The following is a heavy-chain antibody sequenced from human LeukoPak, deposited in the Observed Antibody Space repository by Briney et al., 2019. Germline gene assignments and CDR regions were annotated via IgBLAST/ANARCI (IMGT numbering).Heavy chain of an antibody. D-gene: IGHD3-10*01. CDR3: ARARLRGPKANWFDP. Sequence: ASVKVSCKASGGTFISYAISWVRQAPGQGLEWMGGIIPIFGTANYAQKFQGRVTITADESTSTAYMELSSLRSEDTAVYYCARARLRGPKANWFDPWGQGTLVTVSS. J-gene: IGHJ5*02. CDR2: IIPIFGTA. CDR1: GGTFISYA. V-gene: IGHV1-69*13.